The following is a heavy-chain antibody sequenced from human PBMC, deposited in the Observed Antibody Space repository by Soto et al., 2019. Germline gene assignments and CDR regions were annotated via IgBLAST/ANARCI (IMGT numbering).Heavy chain of an antibody. CDR3: ARGRAVGDTRDFDY. CDR2: TSYDGT. D-gene: IGHD1-26*01. J-gene: IGHJ4*02. Sequence: QVQLVESGGGVVQPGRSLRLSCATSGFTFSSHSMHWVRQAPGKGLEWVAITSYDGTNVDSVKGRFTISRDYSKNTLYLQVSGLRPEDTAVYYCARGRAVGDTRDFDYWGQGTLVTVSS. V-gene: IGHV3-30-3*01. CDR1: GFTFSSHS.